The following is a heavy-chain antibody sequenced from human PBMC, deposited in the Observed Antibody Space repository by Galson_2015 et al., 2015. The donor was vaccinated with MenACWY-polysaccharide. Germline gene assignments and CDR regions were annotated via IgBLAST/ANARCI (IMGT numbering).Heavy chain of an antibody. D-gene: IGHD1-26*01. V-gene: IGHV1-69*02. CDR3: ASLLGEAPAQTGAFDI. CDR2: IIPGLDKP. Sequence: SVKVSCKASGGSFSTFSFNWVRQAPGQGLEWMGRIIPGLDKPNYAQKFQGRATITADKSTGTAYMELNSLRPEDTAVYYCASLLGEAPAQTGAFDIWGQGAVVTVSS. J-gene: IGHJ3*02. CDR1: GGSFSTFS.